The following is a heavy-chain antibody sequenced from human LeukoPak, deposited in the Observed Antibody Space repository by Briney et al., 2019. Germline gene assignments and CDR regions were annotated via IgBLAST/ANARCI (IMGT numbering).Heavy chain of an antibody. CDR2: IIPIFGTA. Sequence: GASVKVSCKASGGTFSSYAISWVRQAPGQGLEWMGGIIPIFGTANYAQKFQGRVTITADESTSTAYMELSSLRSEDTAVYYCARMSGTMTFKTWFAPWGQGTLVTVSS. CDR3: ARMSGTMTFKTWFAP. J-gene: IGHJ5*02. D-gene: IGHD1-14*01. CDR1: GGTFSSYA. V-gene: IGHV1-69*13.